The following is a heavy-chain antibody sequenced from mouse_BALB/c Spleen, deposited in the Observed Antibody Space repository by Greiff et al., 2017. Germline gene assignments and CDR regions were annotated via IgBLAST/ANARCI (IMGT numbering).Heavy chain of an antibody. V-gene: IGHV14-4*02. CDR1: GFNIKDYY. J-gene: IGHJ2*01. D-gene: IGHD1-1*01. CDR2: IDPENGDT. Sequence: EVQLQQSGAELVRSGASVKLSCTASGFNIKDYYMHWVKQRPEQGLEWIGWIDPENGDTEYAPKFQGKATMTADTSSNTAYMQLSSPTSEDSAVYYCTRNFPFITTVVAPFDYWGQGTTLTVSS. CDR3: TRNFPFITTVVAPFDY.